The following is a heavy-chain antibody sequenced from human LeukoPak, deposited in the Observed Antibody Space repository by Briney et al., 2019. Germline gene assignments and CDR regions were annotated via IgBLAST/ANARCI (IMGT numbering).Heavy chain of an antibody. CDR3: ARDRGYCSGGSCYRWFDP. J-gene: IGHJ5*02. D-gene: IGHD2-15*01. Sequence: SETLSLTCTVSGGSINFYYWSWIRQPAGKGLEWIGRIYSTGSTNYSPSLKSRVTISVDTSKNQFSLKLSSVTAADTAVYYCARDRGYCSGGSCYRWFDPWGQGTLVTVSS. CDR1: GGSINFYY. V-gene: IGHV4-4*07. CDR2: IYSTGST.